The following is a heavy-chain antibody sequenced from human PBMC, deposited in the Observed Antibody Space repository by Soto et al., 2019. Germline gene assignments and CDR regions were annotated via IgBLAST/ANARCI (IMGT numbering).Heavy chain of an antibody. Sequence: SETLSLTCTVSGGSISSSSYYWGWIRQAPGKGLEWIGSIYYSGSNYYNPSLKSRVTISVDTSKNQFSLKLSPVTAADTDVYYCPRDHYTIAEAGKINIWFDPWGQGTLVTVSS. CDR1: GGSISSSSYY. J-gene: IGHJ5*02. V-gene: IGHV4-39*01. D-gene: IGHD6-13*01. CDR3: PRDHYTIAEAGKINIWFDP. CDR2: IYYSGSN.